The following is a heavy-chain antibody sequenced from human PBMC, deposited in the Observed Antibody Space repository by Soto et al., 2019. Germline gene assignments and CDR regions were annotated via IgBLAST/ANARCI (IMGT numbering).Heavy chain of an antibody. CDR2: IIPILGIA. D-gene: IGHD6-13*01. V-gene: IGHV1-69*08. CDR3: AREGYSSSWYGRLWFDP. J-gene: IGHJ5*02. CDR1: GGTFSSYT. Sequence: QVQLVQSGAEVKKPGSSVKVSCKASGGTFSSYTISWVRQAPGQGLEWMGRIIPILGIANYAQKFQGRVTITADESTSTAYMELSSLGSEDTAVYYCAREGYSSSWYGRLWFDPWGQGTLVTVSS.